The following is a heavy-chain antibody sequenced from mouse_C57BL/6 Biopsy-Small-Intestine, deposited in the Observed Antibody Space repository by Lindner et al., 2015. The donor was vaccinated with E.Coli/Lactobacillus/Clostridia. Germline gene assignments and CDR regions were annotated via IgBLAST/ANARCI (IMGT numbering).Heavy chain of an antibody. CDR2: IYPGDGDT. J-gene: IGHJ1*03. V-gene: IGHV1-80*01. D-gene: IGHD1-1*01. CDR1: GYAFSSYW. CDR3: ARLYGSSPYWYFDV. Sequence: VQLQESGAELVKPGASVKISCKASGYAFSSYWMNWVKQRPGKGLEWIGQIYPGDGDTNYNGKFKGKATLTADKSSSTAYMQPSSLTSEDSAVYFCARLYGSSPYWYFDVWGTGTTVTVSS.